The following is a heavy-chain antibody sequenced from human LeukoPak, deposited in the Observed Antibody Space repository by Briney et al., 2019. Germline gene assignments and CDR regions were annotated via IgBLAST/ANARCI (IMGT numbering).Heavy chain of an antibody. D-gene: IGHD3-10*01. CDR1: GFTVSSNY. Sequence: GGSLRLSCAASGFTVSSNYMSWVRQAPGKGLEWVSVIYSGGSTYYADSVKGRFTISRDNSKNTLYLQMSSLRAEDTAVYYCVKDGITMVRGRGIDIWGQGTMVTVSS. CDR3: VKDGITMVRGRGIDI. J-gene: IGHJ3*02. V-gene: IGHV3-66*01. CDR2: IYSGGST.